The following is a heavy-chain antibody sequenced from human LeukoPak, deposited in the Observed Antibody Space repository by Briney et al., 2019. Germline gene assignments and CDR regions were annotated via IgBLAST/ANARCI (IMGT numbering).Heavy chain of an antibody. J-gene: IGHJ4*02. Sequence: GGSLRLSCAASGFTFSSYAMSWVRQAPGKGLEWVSAISGSGGTTYYADSVKGRFTISRGNAKNTLYLQMNSLRAEDTAVYYCARAFAIDYWGQGTLVTVSS. CDR1: GFTFSSYA. CDR2: ISGSGGTT. CDR3: ARAFAIDY. V-gene: IGHV3-23*01.